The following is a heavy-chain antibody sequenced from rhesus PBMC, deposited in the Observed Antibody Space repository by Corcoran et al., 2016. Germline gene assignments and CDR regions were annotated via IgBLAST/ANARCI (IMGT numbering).Heavy chain of an antibody. Sequence: QVQLQESGPGLVKPSETLSLTCAVSGGSISSGYGWSWIRQPPGKGLEGIGHIYGSMCNPTYNPSLKSRVTISKDPSKNQFSLKLSSLTAADTAVYYCARAHTIFGVVITPNSLDVWGRGVLVTVSS. V-gene: IGHV4-127*01. CDR3: ARAHTIFGVVITPNSLDV. CDR2: IYGSMCNP. D-gene: IGHD3-3*01. J-gene: IGHJ5-2*02. CDR1: GGSISSGYG.